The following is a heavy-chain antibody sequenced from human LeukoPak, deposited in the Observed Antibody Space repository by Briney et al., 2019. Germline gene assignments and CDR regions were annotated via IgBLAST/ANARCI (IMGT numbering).Heavy chain of an antibody. CDR1: GFTFSSYA. CDR2: TSYDGSNK. V-gene: IGHV3-30*01. D-gene: IGHD3-10*01. CDR3: VWISIRGVNFDY. Sequence: GGSLRLSCAASGFTFSSYAMHWVRQAPGKGLEWVAVTSYDGSNKYYADSVKGRFTISRDNSKNTLYLQMNSLRAEDTAVYYCVWISIRGVNFDYWGQGTLVTVSS. J-gene: IGHJ4*02.